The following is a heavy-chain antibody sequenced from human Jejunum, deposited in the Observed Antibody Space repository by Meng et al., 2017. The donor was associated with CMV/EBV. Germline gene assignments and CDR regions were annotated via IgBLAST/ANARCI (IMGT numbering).Heavy chain of an antibody. D-gene: IGHD3-16*01. CDR3: ANLGGPTKSNFDY. V-gene: IGHV5-51*01. CDR1: GYTFSNYW. Sequence: GYTFSNYWIAGVRQKPGKGLGWMGIIYPGDSETRYSPAFQGKVTISADKTINTAYLQWNSLKASDTAMYYCANLGGPTKSNFDYWGQGTLVTVSS. CDR2: IYPGDSET. J-gene: IGHJ4*02.